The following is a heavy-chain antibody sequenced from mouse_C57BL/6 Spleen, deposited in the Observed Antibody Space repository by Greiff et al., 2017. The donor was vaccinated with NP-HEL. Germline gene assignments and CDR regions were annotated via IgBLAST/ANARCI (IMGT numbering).Heavy chain of an antibody. Sequence: QVQLQQPGAELVKPGASVKLSCKASGYTFTSYWMHWVKQRPGQGLEWIGMIHPNSGSTNYNEKFKSKATLTVDKSSSTAYMQLSSLTSEDSAVYYCARKEIYDGYYGAYWGQGTLVTVSA. V-gene: IGHV1-64*01. J-gene: IGHJ3*01. CDR1: GYTFTSYW. CDR2: IHPNSGST. CDR3: ARKEIYDGYYGAY. D-gene: IGHD2-3*01.